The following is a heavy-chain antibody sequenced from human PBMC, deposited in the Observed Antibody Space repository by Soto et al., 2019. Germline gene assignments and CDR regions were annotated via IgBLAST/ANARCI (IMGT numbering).Heavy chain of an antibody. CDR1: GYTFSDYY. D-gene: IGHD1-1*01. CDR3: AREPATAKPEGVDF. Sequence: ASVKVSCKASGYTFSDYYIHWVRRAPGQGLEWMGWINPNSGGTKYAPKFQGGVTMTRDTSITTAYMELSRLRSGDTAVYYCAREPATAKPEGVDFWGQGTLVTAPQ. J-gene: IGHJ4*02. V-gene: IGHV1-2*02. CDR2: INPNSGGT.